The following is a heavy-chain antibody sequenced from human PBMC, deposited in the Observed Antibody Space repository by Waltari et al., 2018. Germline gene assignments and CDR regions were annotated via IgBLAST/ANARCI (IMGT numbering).Heavy chain of an antibody. V-gene: IGHV3-33*01. D-gene: IGHD6-19*01. CDR2: IWYDGSKK. CDR1: GFTFSSYG. CDR3: ARTGNGHSSGWYSGDY. J-gene: IGHJ4*02. Sequence: QVQLVESGGGVVQPGRSLRLSCAASGFTFSSYGMHWVRQAPDKGLEWVAIIWYDGSKKYYADSVKGRCTISKDNSNNTRYLQMNSLRAEDTAVYYCARTGNGHSSGWYSGDYWGQGTLVTVSS.